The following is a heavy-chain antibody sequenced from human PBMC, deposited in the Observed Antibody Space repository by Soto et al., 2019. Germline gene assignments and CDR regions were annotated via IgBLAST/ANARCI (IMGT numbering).Heavy chain of an antibody. V-gene: IGHV3-33*01. CDR1: GFTFSSYG. Sequence: VGSLRLSCAASGFTFSSYGMHWVRQAPGKGLEWVAVIWYDGSNKYYADSVKGRFTISRDNSKSTLYLQMNSLRAEDTAVYYCARDLRGYYYDSSGYDGVDYWGQGTLVTVSS. CDR2: IWYDGSNK. J-gene: IGHJ4*02. CDR3: ARDLRGYYYDSSGYDGVDY. D-gene: IGHD3-22*01.